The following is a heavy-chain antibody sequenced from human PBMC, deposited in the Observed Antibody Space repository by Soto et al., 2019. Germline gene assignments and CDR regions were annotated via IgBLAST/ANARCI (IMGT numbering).Heavy chain of an antibody. CDR2: ISYDGSNK. CDR1: GFTFSSYG. CDR3: ATTYYDYVWGSRLDC. Sequence: QVQLVESGGGVVQPGRSLRLSCAASGFTFSSYGMHWVRQAPGKGLEWVAVISYDGSNKYYADSVKGRFTISRDNSKNTLYLQMNSLRAEDTAVYYCATTYYDYVWGSRLDCWGQGTLVTVSS. V-gene: IGHV3-30*03. J-gene: IGHJ4*02. D-gene: IGHD3-16*01.